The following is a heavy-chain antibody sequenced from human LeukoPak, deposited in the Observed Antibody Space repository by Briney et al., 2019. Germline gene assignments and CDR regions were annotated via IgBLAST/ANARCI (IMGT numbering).Heavy chain of an antibody. J-gene: IGHJ4*02. Sequence: PGGSLRLSCAASGFTFSSYAMSWVRQAPGKGLEWVSAISGSGGSTYYADSVKGRFTISRDNSKNTLYLQMNSLRAEDTAVYYCAKVVLRYFDWLLYPTVFDYWGQGTLVTVSS. V-gene: IGHV3-23*01. CDR3: AKVVLRYFDWLLYPTVFDY. CDR2: ISGSGGST. D-gene: IGHD3-9*01. CDR1: GFTFSSYA.